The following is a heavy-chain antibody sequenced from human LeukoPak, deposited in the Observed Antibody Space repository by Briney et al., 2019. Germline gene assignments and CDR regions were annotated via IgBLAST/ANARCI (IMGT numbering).Heavy chain of an antibody. D-gene: IGHD3-9*01. CDR1: GGSVNSGGYY. J-gene: IGHJ4*02. CDR2: ISYSGST. CDR3: AREKSYDILTGYYLDY. Sequence: PSETLSLTCTVSGGSVNSGGYYWSWIRQHPGKGLEWIGYISYSGSTYYNPSLKSRLTISLDTSKNQFSLRLSSVTAADTAVYYCAREKSYDILTGYYLDYWGQGTLVTVSS. V-gene: IGHV4-31*03.